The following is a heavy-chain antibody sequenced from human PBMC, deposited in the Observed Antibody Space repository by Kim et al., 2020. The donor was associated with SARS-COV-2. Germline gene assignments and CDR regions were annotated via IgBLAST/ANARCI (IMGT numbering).Heavy chain of an antibody. V-gene: IGHV1-69*10. CDR2: ITPLLGTA. D-gene: IGHD3-16*02. CDR1: AGSFSTYA. CDR3: AGLSSQNAFDV. J-gene: IGHJ3*01. Sequence: SVKVSCKASAGSFSTYAINWVRQAPGQGLEWLGGITPLLGTADYAQKFQGRVTVTADTSTTTAHVELSGLRSEDTAIYYCAGLSSQNAFDVWGQGTMVT.